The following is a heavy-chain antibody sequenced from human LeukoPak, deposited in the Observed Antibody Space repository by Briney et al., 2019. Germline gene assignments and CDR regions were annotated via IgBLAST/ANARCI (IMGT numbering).Heavy chain of an antibody. CDR2: FYHGGST. J-gene: IGHJ4*02. Sequence: SETLSLTCTVSGYSISTGYYWDWIRQPPGKGLEWIGTFYHGGSTYYNPSLKSRVTISVDTSKNQFSLKLSSVTAADTAVYYCARAGYSSGWRVSGKFDYWGQGTLVTVSS. V-gene: IGHV4-38-2*02. CDR3: ARAGYSSGWRVSGKFDY. D-gene: IGHD6-19*01. CDR1: GYSISTGYY.